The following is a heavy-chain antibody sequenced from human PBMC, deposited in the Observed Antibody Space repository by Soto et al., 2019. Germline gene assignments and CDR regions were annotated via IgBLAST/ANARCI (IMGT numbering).Heavy chain of an antibody. J-gene: IGHJ4*02. CDR3: ARVSVLMVYAMGSYFDY. CDR2: IITIFGTA. V-gene: IGHV1-69*01. CDR1: GGTLSSYA. D-gene: IGHD2-8*01. Sequence: QVQLVRSGAEVKRPGPSVKVSSKASGGTLSSYAISWVRQAPGQGLEGMGGIITIFGTANYAQKFQGRVTITADESTSTAYMELSSLRSEDTAVYYCARVSVLMVYAMGSYFDYWGQGTLVTVSS.